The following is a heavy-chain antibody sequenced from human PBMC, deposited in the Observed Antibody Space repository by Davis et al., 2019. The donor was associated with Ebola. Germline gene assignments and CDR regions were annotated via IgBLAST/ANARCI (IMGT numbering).Heavy chain of an antibody. CDR1: GFTFTTAW. CDR3: TSRGLVSATDEAFDI. V-gene: IGHV3-15*05. Sequence: GGSLRLSCAASGFTFTTAWMSWVRQAPGKGLEWVGRIKSKISGGTINYAAPVKGRFTISRGDSKNTLYLQMNSLKSEDTAMYYCTSRGLVSATDEAFDIWGQGTVVTVSS. J-gene: IGHJ3*02. CDR2: IKSKISGGTI. D-gene: IGHD1-1*01.